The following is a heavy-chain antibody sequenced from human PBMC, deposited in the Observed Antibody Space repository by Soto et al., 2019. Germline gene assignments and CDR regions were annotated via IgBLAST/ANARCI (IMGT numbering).Heavy chain of an antibody. J-gene: IGHJ4*02. D-gene: IGHD1-26*01. CDR3: ARSEWESDSFDY. CDR1: GGSISSSY. CDR2: IYYSGST. V-gene: IGHV4-59*01. Sequence: SETLSLTCTVSGGSISSSYWSWIRQPPGKGLEWIGYIYYSGSTNYNPSLKSRVTISVDTSKNQFSLKLSSVTAADTAVYYCARSEWESDSFDYWGQGTLVTVSS.